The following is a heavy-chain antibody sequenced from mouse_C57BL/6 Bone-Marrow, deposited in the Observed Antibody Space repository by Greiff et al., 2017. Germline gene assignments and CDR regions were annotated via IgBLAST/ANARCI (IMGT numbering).Heavy chain of an antibody. D-gene: IGHD4-1*01. Sequence: VQLQQSGAELARPGASVKLSCKASGYTFTSYGISWVKQRTGQGLEWIGEIYPRSSNTYYNEKFKGKATLTADKSSSTAYMELRSLTSEDSAVYFCASSNWDGFYYFDYWGQGTTLTVSS. CDR3: ASSNWDGFYYFDY. CDR2: IYPRSSNT. CDR1: GYTFTSYG. J-gene: IGHJ2*01. V-gene: IGHV1-81*01.